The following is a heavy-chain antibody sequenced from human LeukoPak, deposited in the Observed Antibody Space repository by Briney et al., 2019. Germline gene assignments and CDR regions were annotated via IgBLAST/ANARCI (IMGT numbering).Heavy chain of an antibody. CDR2: ISSSSSYI. Sequence: GGSLRLSCAASGFTFSSYSMNWVRQAPGKGLEWVSSISSSSSYIYYADSVKGRFTISRDNAKNSLYLQMNSLRAEDTAVYYCARDPGGYVPLDYWGQGTLVTVSS. CDR1: GFTFSSYS. V-gene: IGHV3-21*01. D-gene: IGHD5-12*01. CDR3: ARDPGGYVPLDY. J-gene: IGHJ4*02.